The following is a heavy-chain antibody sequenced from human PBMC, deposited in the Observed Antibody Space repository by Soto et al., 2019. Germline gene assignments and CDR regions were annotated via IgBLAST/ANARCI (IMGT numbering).Heavy chain of an antibody. V-gene: IGHV5-51*01. Sequence: GESLKISCKSSGYSFTNYWIGWVRQMPGKGLEWMGIIYPGDSDTRYIPSFQGQVTISVDKSLSTAYLQWSSLKASDTATYYCARHLYDYLDYWGQGTLVTVSS. J-gene: IGHJ4*02. CDR3: ARHLYDYLDY. CDR2: IYPGDSDT. D-gene: IGHD3-16*01. CDR1: GYSFTNYW.